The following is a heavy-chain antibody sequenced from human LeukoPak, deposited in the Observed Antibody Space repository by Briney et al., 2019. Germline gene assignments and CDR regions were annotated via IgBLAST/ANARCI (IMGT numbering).Heavy chain of an antibody. J-gene: IGHJ4*02. Sequence: SETLSLTCTVSGGSISTYYWSWIRQPPGKGLEWIGYIYNSGNTNYNPSLKSRVTISVDTSKNQFSLKLSSVTAADTAVYYCARGRDGYNLFDYWGQGTLVTVSS. D-gene: IGHD5-24*01. CDR1: GGSISTYY. CDR2: IYNSGNT. CDR3: ARGRDGYNLFDY. V-gene: IGHV4-59*12.